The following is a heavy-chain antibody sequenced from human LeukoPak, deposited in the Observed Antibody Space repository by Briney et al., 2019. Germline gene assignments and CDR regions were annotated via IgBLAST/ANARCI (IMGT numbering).Heavy chain of an antibody. CDR1: GYSFTSNV. CDR2: ISAYNGNT. Sequence: ASVKVSCKASGYSFTSNVISWVRQAPGQGLGWMGWISAYNGNTNYAQKLQGRVTVTTDTSTSTVYMQLSSLASEDTAVYYCARERRAWGEDFWGQGTLVTVSS. V-gene: IGHV1-18*01. J-gene: IGHJ4*02. D-gene: IGHD3-16*01. CDR3: ARERRAWGEDF.